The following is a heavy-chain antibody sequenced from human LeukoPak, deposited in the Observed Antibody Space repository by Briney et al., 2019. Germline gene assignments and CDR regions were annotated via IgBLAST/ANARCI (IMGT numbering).Heavy chain of an antibody. D-gene: IGHD3-3*01. V-gene: IGHV4-4*09. Sequence: RQPPGKGLEWVGYIYTSGSTNYNPSLKSRVTISVEKSKNQFSLNLSSVTAADTAVYYCARHVLEYYDFWSGSPNWFDPWGQGTLVTVSS. CDR2: IYTSGST. J-gene: IGHJ5*02. CDR3: ARHVLEYYDFWSGSPNWFDP.